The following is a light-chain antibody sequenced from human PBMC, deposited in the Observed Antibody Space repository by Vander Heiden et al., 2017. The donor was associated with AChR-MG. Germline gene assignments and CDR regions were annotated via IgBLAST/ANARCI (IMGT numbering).Light chain of an antibody. J-gene: IGKJ2*01. V-gene: IGKV3-20*01. CDR2: GAS. CDR1: QTVSSIY. CDR3: QQYVSSPLYT. Sequence: EIVLTQSPGTLSLSPGERATLSFRASQTVSSIYLAWYQQKPGQAPRLLIYGASSRATGIPDRFSGSGSGTDFTLTISRLEPEDFAVYYCQQYVSSPLYTFGQGTKLEIK.